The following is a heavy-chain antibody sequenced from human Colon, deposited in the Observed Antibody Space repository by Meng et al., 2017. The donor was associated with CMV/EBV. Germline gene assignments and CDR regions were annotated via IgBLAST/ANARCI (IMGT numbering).Heavy chain of an antibody. J-gene: IGHJ4*02. Sequence: GESLKISCATSGFTFSDHYMSWIRQAPGKGLEWVAFIRYDGSNKYYADSVKGRFTISRDNSKNTLYLQMNSLRAEDTAVYYCAKDTAMGGTDYWGQGTLVTVSS. D-gene: IGHD5-18*01. V-gene: IGHV3-30*02. CDR3: AKDTAMGGTDY. CDR2: IRYDGSNK. CDR1: GFTFSDHY.